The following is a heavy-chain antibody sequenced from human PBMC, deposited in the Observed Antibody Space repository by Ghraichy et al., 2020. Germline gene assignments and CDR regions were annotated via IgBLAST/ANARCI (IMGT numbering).Heavy chain of an antibody. D-gene: IGHD2-2*01. CDR2: ISAYNGNT. Sequence: ASVKVSCKASGYTFTSYGISWVRQAPGQGLEWMGWISAYNGNTNYAQKLQGRVTMTTDTSTSTAYMELRSLRSDDTAVYYCASGKDIVVVPAAPDYGFDDAFDIWGQGTMVTVSS. V-gene: IGHV1-18*04. CDR1: GYTFTSYG. J-gene: IGHJ3*02. CDR3: ASGKDIVVVPAAPDYGFDDAFDI.